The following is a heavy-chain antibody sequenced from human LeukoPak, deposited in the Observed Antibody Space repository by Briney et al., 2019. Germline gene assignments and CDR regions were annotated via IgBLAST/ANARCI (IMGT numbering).Heavy chain of an antibody. CDR2: INHSGST. CDR1: GGSFSGYY. J-gene: IGHJ5*02. V-gene: IGHV4-34*01. D-gene: IGHD6-19*01. CDR3: ARCGSGWYADNWFDP. Sequence: NSSETLSLTCAVYGGSFSGYYWSWIRQPPGKGLEWIGGINHSGSTNYNPSLKSRVTISVDTSKNQFSLKLSSVTAADTAVYYCARCGSGWYADNWFDPWGQGTLVTVSS.